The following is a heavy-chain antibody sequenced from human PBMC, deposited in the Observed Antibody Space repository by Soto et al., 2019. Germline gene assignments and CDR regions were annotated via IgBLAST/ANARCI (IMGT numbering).Heavy chain of an antibody. CDR2: IYSGGST. CDR3: VTVTYSYGWIYDY. D-gene: IGHD3-16*01. CDR1: GFTVSGNY. J-gene: IGHJ4*01. V-gene: IGHV3-53*01. Sequence: GGSLRLSCAASGFTVSGNYMSWVRQAPGKGLEWVSVIYSGGSTYYADSVKGRFTISRDNSKNTLYLQMNSLRAEDTAVFFCVTVTYSYGWIYDYWGQGTLVTVAS.